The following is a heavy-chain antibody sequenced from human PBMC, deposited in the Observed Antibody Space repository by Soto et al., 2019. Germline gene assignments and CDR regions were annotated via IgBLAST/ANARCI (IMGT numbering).Heavy chain of an antibody. D-gene: IGHD3-10*01. CDR3: VGGQYYFDY. CDR2: ISYDGSNK. Sequence: SLRLSCAASGFPFTTYGMHLVREGPGKGLEWVAVISYDGSNKYYADSVKGRFTISRDNSKNTLYLQMNSLRPEDTALYYCVGGQYYFDYRGQGTLVTV. V-gene: IGHV3-30*03. CDR1: GFPFTTYG. J-gene: IGHJ4*02.